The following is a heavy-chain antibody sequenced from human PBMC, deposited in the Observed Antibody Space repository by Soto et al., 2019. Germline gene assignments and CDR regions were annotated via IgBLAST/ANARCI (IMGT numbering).Heavy chain of an antibody. J-gene: IGHJ4*02. Sequence: GGSLRLSCAASGFTFTSYAMSWVRQAPGKGLEWVSSISGNGGSINYADSVKGRFAISRDNSKSALFLQMNSLRGEDTALYYCTLNSGPFDSWGQGILVTVSS. V-gene: IGHV3-23*01. CDR2: ISGNGGSI. CDR3: TLNSGPFDS. CDR1: GFTFTSYA. D-gene: IGHD5-12*01.